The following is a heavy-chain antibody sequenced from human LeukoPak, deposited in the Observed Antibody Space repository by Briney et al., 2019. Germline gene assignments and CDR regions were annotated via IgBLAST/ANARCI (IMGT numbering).Heavy chain of an antibody. CDR1: GGSISNYY. J-gene: IGHJ4*02. D-gene: IGHD6-13*01. CDR3: ASAYSSSCKLDY. V-gene: IGHV4-59*01. Sequence: SETLSLTCSVSGGSISNYYWSWIRQPPGKGLEWIGYIYNSGSTNYNSSLKSRVTISADTSNNQFSLKLNSVTAADTAVYYCASAYSSSCKLDYWGQGTLVTVSS. CDR2: IYNSGST.